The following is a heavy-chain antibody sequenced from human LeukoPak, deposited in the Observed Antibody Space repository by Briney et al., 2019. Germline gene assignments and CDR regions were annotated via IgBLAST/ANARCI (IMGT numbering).Heavy chain of an antibody. Sequence: SETLSLTCTVSGVSISSPYWSWIRQPPGKGLEWIGYIYHSGATNYNPSLKSRVTISVDTSKNQFSLKLSSVTAADTAVYYCARGMGSGTYRYFDNWGQGTLVTVSS. V-gene: IGHV4-59*11. CDR3: ARGMGSGTYRYFDN. CDR1: GVSISSPY. J-gene: IGHJ4*02. D-gene: IGHD3-10*01. CDR2: IYHSGAT.